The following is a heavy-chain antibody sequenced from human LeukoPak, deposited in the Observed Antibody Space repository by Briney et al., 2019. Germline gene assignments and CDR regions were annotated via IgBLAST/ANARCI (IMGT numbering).Heavy chain of an antibody. J-gene: IGHJ5*02. CDR2: FNPNSGGT. V-gene: IGHV1-2*02. CDR1: GYTFTGYY. CDR3: ARDAGYCSSTSCQGGWFDP. Sequence: EATVKVSCKASGYTFTGYYMHWVRQAPGQGLEWMGWFNPNSGGTNYAQKFQGRVTMTRDTSISTAYMELSRLRSDDTAVYYCARDAGYCSSTSCQGGWFDPWGQGTLVTVSS. D-gene: IGHD2-2*01.